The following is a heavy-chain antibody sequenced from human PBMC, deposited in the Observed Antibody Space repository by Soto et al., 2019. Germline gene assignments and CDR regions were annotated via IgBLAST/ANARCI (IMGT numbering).Heavy chain of an antibody. CDR1: GFTFSSYW. CDR3: ARATGADKEDY. J-gene: IGHJ4*02. CDR2: IKEDGSEK. Sequence: PGGSLRLSCAASGFTFSSYWMSWVRQAPRRGLEWVGNIKEDGSEKYYVDSVNGRFTVSRDNAKNSLYLQMNSLRAEDTAVYYCARATGADKEDYWGQGTLVTVSS. V-gene: IGHV3-7*04. D-gene: IGHD3-10*01.